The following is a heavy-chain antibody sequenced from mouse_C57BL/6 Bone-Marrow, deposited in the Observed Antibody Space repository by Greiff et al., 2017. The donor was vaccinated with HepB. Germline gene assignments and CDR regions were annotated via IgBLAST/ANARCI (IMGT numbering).Heavy chain of an antibody. CDR2: IYPGSGNT. J-gene: IGHJ4*01. CDR3: AKDYYGSDYAMDY. V-gene: IGHV1-66*01. Sequence: QVQLQQSGPELVKPGASVKISCKASGYSFTSYYIHWVKQRPGQGLEWIGWIYPGSGNTKYNEKFKGKATLTADTSSSTAYMQHSSLTSEDSAVYYCAKDYYGSDYAMDYWGQGTSVTVAS. CDR1: GYSFTSYY. D-gene: IGHD1-1*01.